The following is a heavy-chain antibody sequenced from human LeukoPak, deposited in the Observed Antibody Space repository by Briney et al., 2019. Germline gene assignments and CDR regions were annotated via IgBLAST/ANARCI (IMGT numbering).Heavy chain of an antibody. D-gene: IGHD6-19*01. V-gene: IGHV3-23*01. J-gene: IGHJ4*02. CDR1: GFTLRNYA. CDR2: FSGSGVST. CDR3: AKGSGDSSAWFQLFDY. Sequence: PGGSLRLSCAASGFTLRNYAMSWVRQAPGKGLEWVSAFSGSGVSTHYADSVKGRFTISRDNSKNTLYLQMNSLRAEDTAVYYCAKGSGDSSAWFQLFDYWGQGTLVTVSS.